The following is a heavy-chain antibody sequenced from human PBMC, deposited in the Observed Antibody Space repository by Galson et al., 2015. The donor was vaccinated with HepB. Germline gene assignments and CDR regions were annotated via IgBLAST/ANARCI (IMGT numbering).Heavy chain of an antibody. D-gene: IGHD5-24*01. CDR1: GGGFSTYG. CDR3: ARGPKEMSTMTGAFDI. CDR2: IIPMFGAT. J-gene: IGHJ3*02. V-gene: IGHV1-69*13. Sequence: SVKVSCKASGGGFSTYGLSWVRQAPGQGPEWMGGIIPMFGATNYAQNFQDRVTITADPSTATAYMELFSLRLGDTAMYYCARGPKEMSTMTGAFDIWGQGTMVTVS.